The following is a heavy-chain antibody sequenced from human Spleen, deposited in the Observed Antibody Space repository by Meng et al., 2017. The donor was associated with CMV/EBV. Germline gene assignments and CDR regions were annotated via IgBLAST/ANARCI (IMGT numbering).Heavy chain of an antibody. V-gene: IGHV1-8*02. CDR3: ARGRQLGRNWFDP. J-gene: IGHJ5*02. CDR1: GGTFSSYT. CDR2: MNPNRGNT. Sequence: ASVKVSCKASGGTFSSYTISWVRQATGQGLEWMGWMNPNRGNTGYAQKFQGRVTMTRNTSISTAYMELSSLRSEDTAVYYCARGRQLGRNWFDPWGQGTLVTVSS. D-gene: IGHD6-13*01.